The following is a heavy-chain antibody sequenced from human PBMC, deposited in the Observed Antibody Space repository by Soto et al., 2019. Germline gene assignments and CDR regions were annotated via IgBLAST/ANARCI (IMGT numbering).Heavy chain of an antibody. CDR3: ARDNPTGPHDAFDI. CDR1: GGTFSSYT. J-gene: IGHJ3*02. D-gene: IGHD7-27*01. V-gene: IGHV1-69*08. Sequence: QVQLVQSGAEVKKPGSSVKVSCKASGGTFSSYTISWVRQAPGQGLEWMGRIIPILGIANYAQKFQGRVTITADKSTSTAYMELSILRSEDTAVYYCARDNPTGPHDAFDIWGQGTMVTVSS. CDR2: IIPILGIA.